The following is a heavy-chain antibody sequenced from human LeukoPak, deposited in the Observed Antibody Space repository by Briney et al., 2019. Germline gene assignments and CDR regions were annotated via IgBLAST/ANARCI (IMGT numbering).Heavy chain of an antibody. J-gene: IGHJ4*02. CDR2: IYYSGST. CDR3: ARRILYCSGGSCYSGVDY. V-gene: IGHV4-39*01. D-gene: IGHD2-15*01. CDR1: GGSISRSSYY. Sequence: SLTCTVCGGSISRSSYYWGWLRQPPGRGGEWIGSIYYSGSTYYNPSVKRRDNISEDTYKNEYSLKLSSVTAADTAVYYCARRILYCSGGSCYSGVDYWGQGTLVTVSS.